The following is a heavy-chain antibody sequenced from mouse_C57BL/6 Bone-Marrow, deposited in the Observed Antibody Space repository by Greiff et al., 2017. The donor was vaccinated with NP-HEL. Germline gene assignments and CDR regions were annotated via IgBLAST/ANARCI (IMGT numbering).Heavy chain of an antibody. Sequence: EVNLVESGGGLVKPGGSLKLSCAASGFTFSSYAMSWVRQTPEKRLEWVATISDGGSYTYYPDNVKGRFTISRDNAKNNLYLQLSHLKSEDTAMYYCARDRDYGSRAWFAYWGQGTLVTVSA. J-gene: IGHJ3*01. CDR3: ARDRDYGSRAWFAY. CDR2: ISDGGSYT. V-gene: IGHV5-4*01. CDR1: GFTFSSYA. D-gene: IGHD1-1*01.